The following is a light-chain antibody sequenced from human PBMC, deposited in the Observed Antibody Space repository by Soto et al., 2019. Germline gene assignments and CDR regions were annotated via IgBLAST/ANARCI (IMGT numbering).Light chain of an antibody. CDR3: LHYSNFPPT. CDR2: AAS. CDR1: QGIGYA. J-gene: IGKJ4*01. Sequence: DIQMTQSPSSLSASVGDRVTITCRASQGIGYALGWFQQKPGKPPKRLIYAASSLQSGVPSRFSGSGSGTEFTLTISGLQAEDFATYYCLHYSNFPPTFGGGTKVEIK. V-gene: IGKV1-17*01.